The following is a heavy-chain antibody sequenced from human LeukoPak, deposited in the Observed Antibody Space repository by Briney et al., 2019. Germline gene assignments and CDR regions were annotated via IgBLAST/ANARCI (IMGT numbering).Heavy chain of an antibody. V-gene: IGHV1-2*02. D-gene: IGHD3-3*02. CDR1: GYTFTAYY. CDR2: INPNSGDT. Sequence: ASVKVSCRASGYTFTAYYIHWVRQAPGQGLEWMGWINPNSGDTNLLQKFQGRVTMARDTSIITAYMELSSLTSDDTGMYYCAGVPTLDLDIWGQGTMVTVSS. CDR3: AGVPTLDLDI. J-gene: IGHJ3*02.